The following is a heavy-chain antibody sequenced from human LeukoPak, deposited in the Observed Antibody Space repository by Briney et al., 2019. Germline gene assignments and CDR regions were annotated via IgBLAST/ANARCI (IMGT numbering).Heavy chain of an antibody. Sequence: SETLSLTCTVSGGSISSSSYYWSWIRQPPGKGLEWIGYIYYSGSTNYNPSLKSRVTISVDTSKNQFSLKLSSVTAADTAVYYCARAGYSSSNFDYWGQGTLVTVSS. V-gene: IGHV4-61*01. J-gene: IGHJ4*02. CDR3: ARAGYSSSNFDY. CDR2: IYYSGST. D-gene: IGHD6-13*01. CDR1: GGSISSSSYY.